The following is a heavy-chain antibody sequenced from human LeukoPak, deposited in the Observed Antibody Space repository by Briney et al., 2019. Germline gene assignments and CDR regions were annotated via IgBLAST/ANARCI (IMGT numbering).Heavy chain of an antibody. Sequence: PSETLSLTCSVSGGSISSSLYPWGWLRQPPGKGLEWIGNVFHSGNTYSSPSLQSRVAFSVDTSKNQFSLKLTSVTATDTAVYYCARQIVGTSWNYYYSYIDVWGKGTSVSVPS. V-gene: IGHV4-39*01. CDR3: ARQIVGTSWNYYYSYIDV. CDR2: VFHSGNT. CDR1: GGSISSSLYP. D-gene: IGHD1-1*01. J-gene: IGHJ6*03.